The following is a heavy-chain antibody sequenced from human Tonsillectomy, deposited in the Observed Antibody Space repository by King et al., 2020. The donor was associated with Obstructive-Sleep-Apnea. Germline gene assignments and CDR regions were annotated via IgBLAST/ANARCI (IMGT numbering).Heavy chain of an antibody. CDR3: ATAPSDFWSGCYPYFDY. V-gene: IGHV4-39*07. D-gene: IGHD3-3*01. CDR2: IYYSGST. Sequence: QLQESGPGLVKPSETLSLTCTVSGGSISSSNYYWGWVRQPPGKGLEWIGGIYYSGSTNYKPSLKSRVTISTDTSKNQFSLKLSSVTAADTAVYYCATAPSDFWSGCYPYFDYWGQGTLVTVSS. J-gene: IGHJ4*02. CDR1: GGSISSSNYY.